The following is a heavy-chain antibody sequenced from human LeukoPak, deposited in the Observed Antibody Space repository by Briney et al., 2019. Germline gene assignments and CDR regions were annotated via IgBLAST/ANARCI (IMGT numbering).Heavy chain of an antibody. Sequence: PGGSLRLSCAASGFTFSSYSMNWVRQAPGKGLEWVSSISSSSSYIYYADSVKGRFTISRDNAKNSLYLQMNSLRAKDTAVYYCASQVRRVFDPWGQGTLVTVSS. CDR1: GFTFSSYS. CDR2: ISSSSSYI. CDR3: ASQVRRVFDP. V-gene: IGHV3-21*01. J-gene: IGHJ5*02.